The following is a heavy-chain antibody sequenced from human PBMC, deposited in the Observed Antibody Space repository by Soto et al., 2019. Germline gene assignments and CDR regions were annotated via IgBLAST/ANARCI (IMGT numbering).Heavy chain of an antibody. J-gene: IGHJ3*02. CDR2: IYYSGST. CDR3: ARGPRGYSGPAFDI. Sequence: SETLSLTCTVSGGSISSYYWSWIRQPPGKGLEWIGYIYYSGSTNYNPSLKSRVTISVDTSKNQFSLKLSSVTAADTAVYYCARGPRGYSGPAFDIWGQGTMVTVSS. D-gene: IGHD5-18*01. V-gene: IGHV4-59*01. CDR1: GGSISSYY.